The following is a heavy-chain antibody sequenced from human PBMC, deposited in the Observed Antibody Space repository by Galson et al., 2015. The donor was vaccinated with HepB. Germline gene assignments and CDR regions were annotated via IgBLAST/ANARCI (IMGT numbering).Heavy chain of an antibody. D-gene: IGHD3-3*01. CDR2: IIPIFGTA. V-gene: IGHV1-69*13. CDR1: GGTFSSYA. Sequence: SVKVSCKASGGTFSSYAISWVRQAPGQGLEWMGGIIPIFGTANYAQKFQGRVTITADESTSTAYMELSSLRSEDTAVYYCARARDPFGVVTLLDYYYYYMDVWGKGTTVTVSS. CDR3: ARARDPFGVVTLLDYYYYYMDV. J-gene: IGHJ6*03.